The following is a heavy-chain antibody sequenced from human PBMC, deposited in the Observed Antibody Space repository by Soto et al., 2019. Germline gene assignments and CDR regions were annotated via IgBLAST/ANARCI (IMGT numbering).Heavy chain of an antibody. CDR2: INQDGSEK. V-gene: IGHV3-7*01. J-gene: IGHJ4*02. CDR1: GFTFSNYW. CDR3: ARAYS. Sequence: EVQLVESGGGLVQPGGSLRLSCAASGFTFSNYWMSWVRQAPGKGLEWVANINQDGSEKYYGDSVKGRFTISRDNAKNSLYLQVNSLRAEDTAVYYCARAYSWGRGTLVTVSS.